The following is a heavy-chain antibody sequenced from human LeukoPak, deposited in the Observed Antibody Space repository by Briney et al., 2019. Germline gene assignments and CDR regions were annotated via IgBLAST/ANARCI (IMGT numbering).Heavy chain of an antibody. CDR3: ARSFMVRGVISRGAYYYYMDV. D-gene: IGHD3-10*01. Sequence: ASVKVSCKASGYTFTSYGISWVRQAPGQGLEWMGWISGYNGNTNYAQKLQGRVAMTTDTSTSTAYMELSSLRSEDTAVYYCARSFMVRGVISRGAYYYYMDVWGQGTLVTVSS. V-gene: IGHV1-18*01. CDR1: GYTFTSYG. CDR2: ISGYNGNT. J-gene: IGHJ6*03.